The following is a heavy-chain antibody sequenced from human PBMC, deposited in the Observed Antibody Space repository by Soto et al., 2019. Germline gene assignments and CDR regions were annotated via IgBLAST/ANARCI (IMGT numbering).Heavy chain of an antibody. D-gene: IGHD2-2*01. CDR2: INPSGGST. J-gene: IGHJ6*02. V-gene: IGHV1-46*01. CDR3: ARDRRSSRVVPADRYYGMDV. CDR1: GYTFTGYY. Sequence: ASVKVSCKASGYTFTGYYMHWVRQAPGQGLEWMGIINPSGGSTSYAQKFQGRVTMTRDTSTSTVYMELSSLRSEDTAVYYCARDRRSSRVVPADRYYGMDVWGQGTTVTVSS.